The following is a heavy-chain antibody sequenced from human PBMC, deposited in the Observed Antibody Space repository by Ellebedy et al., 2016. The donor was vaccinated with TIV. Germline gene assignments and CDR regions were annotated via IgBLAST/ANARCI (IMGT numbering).Heavy chain of an antibody. J-gene: IGHJ1*01. CDR2: ISAYNGNT. D-gene: IGHD1-26*01. Sequence: AASVKVSCKASGYTFTSYGISWVRQAPGQGLEWMGWISAYNGNTNYAQKLQGRVTMTTDTSTSTAYMELRSLRSDDTAVYYCALLIVGATTGLEAEYFQHWGQGTLVTVSS. V-gene: IGHV1-18*01. CDR1: GYTFTSYG. CDR3: ALLIVGATTGLEAEYFQH.